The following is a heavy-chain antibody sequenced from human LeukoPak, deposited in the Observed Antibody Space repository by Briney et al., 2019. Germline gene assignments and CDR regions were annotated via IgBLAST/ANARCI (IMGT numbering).Heavy chain of an antibody. Sequence: ASVKVSCKASGYSFTRYGISWVRQAPGQGPEWMGWLAVHSGNTNYAQKFQGRVTMNTDTSTSTAYMELRNLRSDDTAGYYCVRGTMEYTSSSGFGLWGQGTLVSVSS. V-gene: IGHV1-18*01. CDR2: LAVHSGNT. CDR1: GYSFTRYG. J-gene: IGHJ4*02. D-gene: IGHD6-6*01. CDR3: VRGTMEYTSSSGFGL.